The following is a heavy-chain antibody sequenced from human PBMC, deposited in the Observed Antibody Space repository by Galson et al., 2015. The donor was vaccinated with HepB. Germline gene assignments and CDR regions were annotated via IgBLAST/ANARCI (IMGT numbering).Heavy chain of an antibody. V-gene: IGHV3-53*01. CDR2: IYSGGST. D-gene: IGHD4-23*01. CDR1: GFTVSNEY. Sequence: SLRLSCAASGFTVSNEYMSWVRQAPGKGLEWVSVIYSGGSTYYGDSVKGRFTISRDKSKNTLYLHMNSLKAEDTAVYYCVRDVGGNLVGIDYWGQGTLVTVSS. CDR3: VRDVGGNLVGIDY. J-gene: IGHJ4*02.